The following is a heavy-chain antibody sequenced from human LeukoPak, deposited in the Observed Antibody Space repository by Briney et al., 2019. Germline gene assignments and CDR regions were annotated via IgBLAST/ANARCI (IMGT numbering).Heavy chain of an antibody. Sequence: GGSLRLSCAASGFTFSDYYMSWIRQAPGKGLEWVSYISSSGSTICYADSVKGRFAISRDDGKNSLSLQMNSLRAEDTAVYYCARVEYIYGYGSWGQGTLVTVSS. V-gene: IGHV3-11*01. CDR1: GFTFSDYY. CDR2: ISSSGSTI. CDR3: ARVEYIYGYGS. D-gene: IGHD5-18*01. J-gene: IGHJ5*02.